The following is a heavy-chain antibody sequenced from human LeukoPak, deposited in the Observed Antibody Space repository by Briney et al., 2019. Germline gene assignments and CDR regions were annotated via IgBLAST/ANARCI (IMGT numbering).Heavy chain of an antibody. CDR1: GFTFSNAL. D-gene: IGHD3-10*01. CDR2: IKSKTDGGTT. V-gene: IGHV3-15*01. Sequence: PGGSLRLSCAASGFTFSNALMSWVRQAPGKGLEWVGRIKSKTDGGTTDYAAPVKGRFTISRDDSKNTLYLQMNSLKTEDTAVYYCTTHHLWFGELLDYYYGMDVWGQGTTVTVSS. J-gene: IGHJ6*02. CDR3: TTHHLWFGELLDYYYGMDV.